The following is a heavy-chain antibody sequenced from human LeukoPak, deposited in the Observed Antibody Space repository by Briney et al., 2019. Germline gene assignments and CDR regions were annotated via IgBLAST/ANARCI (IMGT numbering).Heavy chain of an antibody. J-gene: IGHJ5*02. V-gene: IGHV1-2*02. CDR1: GYTFTGYY. Sequence: ASVKVSCKASGYTFTGYYMHWVRQAPGQGLEWMGWINPNSGGTNYAQKFQGRVTMTRDTSISTAYMELSRLRSDDTAVYYCARPIHYDSSGYYHPNWFDPWGQGTLVTVSS. CDR3: ARPIHYDSSGYYHPNWFDP. CDR2: INPNSGGT. D-gene: IGHD3-22*01.